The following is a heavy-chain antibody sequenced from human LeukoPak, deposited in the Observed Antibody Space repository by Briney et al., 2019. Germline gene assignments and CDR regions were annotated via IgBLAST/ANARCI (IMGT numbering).Heavy chain of an antibody. CDR1: GFTFSNYD. Sequence: GGSLRLSCAASGFTFSNYDMHWVRQVTGKGLEWVSTVGTTGDTYYSGSVKGRFTISRENAKNSLYLQMNSLRAGDTAVYYCARAAGGGYFDFWGQGTLVTVSS. CDR3: ARAAGGGYFDF. V-gene: IGHV3-13*01. D-gene: IGHD6-13*01. CDR2: VGTTGDT. J-gene: IGHJ4*02.